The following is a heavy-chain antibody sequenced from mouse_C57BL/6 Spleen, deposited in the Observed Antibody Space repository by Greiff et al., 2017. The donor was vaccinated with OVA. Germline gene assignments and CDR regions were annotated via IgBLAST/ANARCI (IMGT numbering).Heavy chain of an antibody. Sequence: EVQLMESGGGLVKPGGSLKLSCAASGFTFSSYAMSWVRQTPEKRLEWVATISDGGSYTNYPDNVKGRFTISRDNAKNNLYLQMSHLKSEDTAMYYCARGGLGPFDYWGQGTTLTVSS. V-gene: IGHV5-4*01. D-gene: IGHD3-3*01. CDR1: GFTFSSYA. CDR3: ARGGLGPFDY. J-gene: IGHJ2*01. CDR2: ISDGGSYT.